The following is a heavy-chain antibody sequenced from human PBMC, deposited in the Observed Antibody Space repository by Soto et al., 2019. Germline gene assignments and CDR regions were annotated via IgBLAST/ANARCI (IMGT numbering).Heavy chain of an antibody. V-gene: IGHV4-61*01. Sequence: SETLSLTCTVSGGSVSSGSYYWSWIRQPPGKGLEWIGYIYHSGNTNYNPSLKSRVTISIDTSNNQFSLSLRSVTAADTAVYYCARASNVWDTAMVFFDYWGQGTLVTVSS. CDR3: ARASNVWDTAMVFFDY. CDR1: GGSVSSGSYY. J-gene: IGHJ4*02. CDR2: IYHSGNT. D-gene: IGHD5-18*01.